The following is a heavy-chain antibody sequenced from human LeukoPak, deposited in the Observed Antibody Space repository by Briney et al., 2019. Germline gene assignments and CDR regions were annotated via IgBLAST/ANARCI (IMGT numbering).Heavy chain of an antibody. CDR3: ARARPYSSGWYYQEWFDP. CDR2: INHSGST. D-gene: IGHD6-19*01. J-gene: IGHJ5*02. CDR1: GGSFSGYY. Sequence: SETLSLTCAVYGGSFSGYYWSWIRKPPGKGLEWIGEINHSGSTNYNPSLKSRVTISVDTSKNQFSLKLSSVTAADTAVYYCARARPYSSGWYYQEWFDPWGQGTLVTVSS. V-gene: IGHV4-34*01.